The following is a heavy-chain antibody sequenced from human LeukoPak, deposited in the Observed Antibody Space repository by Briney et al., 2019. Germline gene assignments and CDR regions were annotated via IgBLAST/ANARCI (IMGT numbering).Heavy chain of an antibody. D-gene: IGHD2/OR15-2a*01. Sequence: SETLSLTCTVSGGSISDYDWSWIRQPPGKGLEWIGYFSYSGSTNYHPSLQSRVTISIDTSKNQFSLKLSSVTAADTAVYYCARLSWPGRGSRFDPWGQGTLVTVSS. CDR3: ARLSWPGRGSRFDP. CDR2: FSYSGST. V-gene: IGHV4-59*01. J-gene: IGHJ5*02. CDR1: GGSISDYD.